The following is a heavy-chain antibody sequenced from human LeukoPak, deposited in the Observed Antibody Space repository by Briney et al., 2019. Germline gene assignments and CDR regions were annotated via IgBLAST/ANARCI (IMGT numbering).Heavy chain of an antibody. Sequence: ASVKVSCKASGYTFTSYGISWVRQAPGQGLEWMGWISTYSTNTNYAQKLQGRVTMTTDTSTGTAYMEMKSLRSDDSAVYYCARARQQWLVPLDYWGQGNLVTVSS. D-gene: IGHD6-19*01. CDR3: ARARQQWLVPLDY. V-gene: IGHV1-18*01. CDR2: ISTYSTNT. J-gene: IGHJ4*02. CDR1: GYTFTSYG.